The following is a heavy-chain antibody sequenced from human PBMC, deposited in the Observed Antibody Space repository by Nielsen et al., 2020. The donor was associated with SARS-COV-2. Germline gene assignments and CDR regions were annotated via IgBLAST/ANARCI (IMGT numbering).Heavy chain of an antibody. V-gene: IGHV1-69*13. CDR1: GGTFSSYA. Sequence: SVKVSCKASGGTFSSYAISWVRQAPGQGLEWMGGIIPIFGTANYAQKFQGRVTITADESTSTAYMELSSLRSDDTAVYYCARARADTAMVNYWGQGTLVTVSS. J-gene: IGHJ4*02. D-gene: IGHD5-18*01. CDR3: ARARADTAMVNY. CDR2: IIPIFGTA.